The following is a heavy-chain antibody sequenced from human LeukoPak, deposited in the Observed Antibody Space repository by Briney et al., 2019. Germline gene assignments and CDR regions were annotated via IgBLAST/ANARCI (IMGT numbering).Heavy chain of an antibody. V-gene: IGHV3-23*01. Sequence: GGSLRLSCAASGFSFSDYAMTWVRQAPGKGLEWVSAISGSGGSTYYADSVKGRFTISRDNSKNTLYLQMNSLRAEDTAVYYCAKDGGFGVVIILRYWGQGTLVTVSS. CDR3: AKDGGFGVVIILRY. CDR2: ISGSGGST. CDR1: GFSFSDYA. J-gene: IGHJ4*02. D-gene: IGHD3-3*01.